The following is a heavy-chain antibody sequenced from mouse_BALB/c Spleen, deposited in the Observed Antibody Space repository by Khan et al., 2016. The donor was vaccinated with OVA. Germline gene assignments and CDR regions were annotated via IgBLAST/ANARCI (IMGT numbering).Heavy chain of an antibody. V-gene: IGHV1-20*02. J-gene: IGHJ2*01. CDR1: GYSFTGYF. CDR2: INPHIGET. CDR3: IKIYASDFDY. Sequence: VQLQQSGPELVKPGASVKISCKASGYSFTGYFMNWVIQSHGKSLEWIGRINPHIGETFYNQKFKGQATLTVDESSSTAFMELRSLASEDSTFYHCIKIYASDFDYWGQGTTLTVSS. D-gene: IGHD1-1*01.